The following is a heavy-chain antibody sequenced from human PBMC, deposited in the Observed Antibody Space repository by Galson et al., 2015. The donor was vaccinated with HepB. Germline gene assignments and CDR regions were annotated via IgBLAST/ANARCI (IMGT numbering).Heavy chain of an antibody. J-gene: IGHJ5*02. CDR1: GYTLTELS. CDR3: ATGPHDSSGQGWFDP. Sequence: SVKVSCKVSGYTLTELSMHWVRQAPGKGLEWMGGFDPEDGETIYAQKFQGRVTMTEDTSTDTAYMELSSLRSEDTAVYYCATGPHDSSGQGWFDPWGQRTLVTVSS. V-gene: IGHV1-24*01. CDR2: FDPEDGET. D-gene: IGHD3-22*01.